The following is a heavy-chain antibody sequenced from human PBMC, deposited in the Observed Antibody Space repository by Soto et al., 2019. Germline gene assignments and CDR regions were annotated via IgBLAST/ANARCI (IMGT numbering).Heavy chain of an antibody. V-gene: IGHV3-48*02. Sequence: GGSLRLSCAASGFTFSSYSMNWVRQAPGKGLEWVSYISSSSSTIYYADSVKGRFTISRDNAKNSLYLQMNSLRDEDTAVYYCACSLGELSPRGYYYYGMDVWGQGTTVTVSS. D-gene: IGHD3-16*02. CDR3: ACSLGELSPRGYYYYGMDV. J-gene: IGHJ6*02. CDR1: GFTFSSYS. CDR2: ISSSSSTI.